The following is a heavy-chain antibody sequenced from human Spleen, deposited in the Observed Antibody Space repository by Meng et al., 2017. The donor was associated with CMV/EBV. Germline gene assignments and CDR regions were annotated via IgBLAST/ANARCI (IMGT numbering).Heavy chain of an antibody. Sequence: GESLKISCAASGFTFSSCSMNWVRQAPGKGLEWVANINQDGSQRNYVDSVKGRFTISRDNAKNSMYLQMNSLRVEDTAVYYCGRDMDVWGQGTTVTVSS. V-gene: IGHV3-7*01. CDR3: GRDMDV. CDR2: INQDGSQR. CDR1: GFTFSSCS. J-gene: IGHJ6*02.